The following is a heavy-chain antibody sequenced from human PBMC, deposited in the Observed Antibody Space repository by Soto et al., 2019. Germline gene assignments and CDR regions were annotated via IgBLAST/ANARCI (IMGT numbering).Heavy chain of an antibody. D-gene: IGHD3-10*01. V-gene: IGHV1-3*01. CDR3: ATAGPLWSGAPPGMDV. CDR1: GYTFTSYA. J-gene: IGHJ6*02. Sequence: ASVKVSCKASGYTFTSYAMHWVRQAPGQRLEWMGWINAGNGNTKYSQKFQGRVTITRDTSASTAYMELSSLRSEDTAVYYCATAGPLWSGAPPGMDVWGQGTTVTVSS. CDR2: INAGNGNT.